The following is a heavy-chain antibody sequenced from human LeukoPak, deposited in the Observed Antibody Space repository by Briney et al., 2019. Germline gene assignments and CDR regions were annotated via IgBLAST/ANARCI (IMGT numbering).Heavy chain of an antibody. CDR2: ISSSSSYI. J-gene: IGHJ6*02. D-gene: IGHD2-15*01. CDR3: ARMRYSQYGMDV. CDR1: GFTFSSYS. Sequence: GGSLRLSCAASGFTFSSYSMNWVRQAPGKGLEWVSSISSSSSYIYYADSVKGRFTISRDNAKNSLYLQMNSLRAEDTAVYCCARMRYSQYGMDVWGQGTTVTVSS. V-gene: IGHV3-21*01.